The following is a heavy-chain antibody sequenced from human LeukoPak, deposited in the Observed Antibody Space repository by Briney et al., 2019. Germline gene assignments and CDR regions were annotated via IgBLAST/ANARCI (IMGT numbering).Heavy chain of an antibody. CDR1: GYTFTTYD. D-gene: IGHD2-21*01. CDR2: MNPNSGNT. CDR3: ARVAGNCGGDCYRLVY. Sequence: GASVKVSCKASGYTFTTYDINWVRQATGQGLEWMAWMNPNSGNTGYAQNFQGRVTMTRNTSISTAYMELSSLRSEDTAVYYCARVAGNCGGDCYRLVYWGQGTLVTVAS. J-gene: IGHJ4*02. V-gene: IGHV1-8*01.